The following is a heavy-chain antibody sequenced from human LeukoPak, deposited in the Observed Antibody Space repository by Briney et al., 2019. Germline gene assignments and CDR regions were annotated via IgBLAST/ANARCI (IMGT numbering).Heavy chain of an antibody. CDR1: GGSITHKY. Sequence: SETLSLTCSVSGGSITHKYWSWIRQSPGMELEWIAYIYYSGSTKYNPSLRSRVTISADPSKNQFSPNLNSVTAADTAVYYCARLRDWGPTLSYWYFDLWGRGTLVTVSS. CDR3: ARLRDWGPTLSYWYFDL. D-gene: IGHD7-27*01. CDR2: IYYSGST. J-gene: IGHJ2*01. V-gene: IGHV4-59*01.